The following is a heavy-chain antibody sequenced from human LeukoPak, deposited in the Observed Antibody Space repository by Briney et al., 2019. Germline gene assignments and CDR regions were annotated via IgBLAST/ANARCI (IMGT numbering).Heavy chain of an antibody. V-gene: IGHV1-69*13. Sequence: ASVKVSCKASGYIFTSYFMHWVRQAPGQGLEWMGGIIPIFGTANYAQKFQGRVTITADESTSTAYMELSSLRSEDTAVYYCARSYSGYDYYFDYWGQGTLVTVSS. D-gene: IGHD5-12*01. J-gene: IGHJ4*02. CDR1: GYIFTSYF. CDR2: IIPIFGTA. CDR3: ARSYSGYDYYFDY.